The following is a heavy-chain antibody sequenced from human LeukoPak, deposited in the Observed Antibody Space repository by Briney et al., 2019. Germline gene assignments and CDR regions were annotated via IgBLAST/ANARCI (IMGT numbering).Heavy chain of an antibody. J-gene: IGHJ4*02. CDR2: ISYDGSDK. CDR1: RFTFRTYA. Sequence: GRSLRLSCEASRFTFRTYAMHWVRQAPGKGLEWVAVISYDGSDKYYADSVKGRFTISRDNSKNTLYLQMNSLRAEDTAVYHCARDQGYDILTGLSDYWGQGTLVTVSS. V-gene: IGHV3-30*04. CDR3: ARDQGYDILTGLSDY. D-gene: IGHD3-9*01.